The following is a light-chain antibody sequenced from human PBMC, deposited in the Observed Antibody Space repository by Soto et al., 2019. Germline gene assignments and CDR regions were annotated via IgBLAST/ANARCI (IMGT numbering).Light chain of an antibody. J-gene: IGKJ4*01. CDR3: QQCYSIPLT. V-gene: IGKV1-39*01. Sequence: DIQMTQSPSSLSTSVGDRVTITCRASQNIGRNLNWYQQKPGKAPKLLIYTVSNLQTGVPLRFSGRGSGTEFTLTISALQPEDFATYYCQQCYSIPLTFGGGTRWISN. CDR2: TVS. CDR1: QNIGRN.